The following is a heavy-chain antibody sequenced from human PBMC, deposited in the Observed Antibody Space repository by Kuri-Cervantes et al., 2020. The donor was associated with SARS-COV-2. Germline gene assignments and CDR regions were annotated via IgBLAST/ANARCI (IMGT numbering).Heavy chain of an antibody. V-gene: IGHV3-23*01. D-gene: IGHD4-11*01. Sequence: GESLKISRAASGFTFSSYAMSWVRQAPGKGLEWVSAISGSGGSTYYADSVRGRFTISRDNSKNTLYLQMNGLRAEDTAVYYCAKDSGLYSNYVTAYDAFDIWGQGTMVTVSS. CDR2: ISGSGGST. CDR3: AKDSGLYSNYVTAYDAFDI. J-gene: IGHJ3*02. CDR1: GFTFSSYA.